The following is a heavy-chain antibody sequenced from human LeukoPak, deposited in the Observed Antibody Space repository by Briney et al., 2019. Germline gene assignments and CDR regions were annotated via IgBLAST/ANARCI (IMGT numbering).Heavy chain of an antibody. CDR3: VRGGTKAAATFDH. CDR1: GYSISSGYY. Sequence: SSETLSLTCTVSGYSISSGYYWGWIRQPPGKGLEWIGSIYHSGSTYYNPSLKSRVTISVDRSKNQFSLKLDSVTAADTGVYYCVRGGTKAAATFDHWGQGTLVTV. D-gene: IGHD2-15*01. CDR2: IYHSGST. V-gene: IGHV4-38-2*02. J-gene: IGHJ4*02.